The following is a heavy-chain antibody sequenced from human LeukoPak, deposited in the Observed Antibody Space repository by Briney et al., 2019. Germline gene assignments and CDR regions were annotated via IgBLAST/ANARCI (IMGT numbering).Heavy chain of an antibody. D-gene: IGHD3-22*01. J-gene: IGHJ4*02. Sequence: GGSLRLSCAASGFTFSSYAMHWVRQAPGKGLEWVAVISYDGSNKYYADSVKGRFTISRDNSKYTLYLQMNSLRAEDTAVYYCAREWLFDYWGQGTLVTVSS. CDR3: AREWLFDY. V-gene: IGHV3-30*04. CDR1: GFTFSSYA. CDR2: ISYDGSNK.